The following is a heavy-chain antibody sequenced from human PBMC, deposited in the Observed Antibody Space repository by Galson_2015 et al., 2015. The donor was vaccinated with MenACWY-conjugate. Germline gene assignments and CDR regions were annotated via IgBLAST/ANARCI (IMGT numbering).Heavy chain of an antibody. J-gene: IGHJ4*02. CDR2: IKQDGSEK. Sequence: SLRLSCAASGFIFNNYWMSWVRQVPGKGPEWMANIKQDGSEKYYVDSVRGRFTISRDNAKNSLYLQMNSLRAEDTAVYYCARDLGFYCSRNDCYSPYWGQGTLVTVSS. CDR1: GFIFNNYW. D-gene: IGHD2-2*01. CDR3: ARDLGFYCSRNDCYSPY. V-gene: IGHV3-7*03.